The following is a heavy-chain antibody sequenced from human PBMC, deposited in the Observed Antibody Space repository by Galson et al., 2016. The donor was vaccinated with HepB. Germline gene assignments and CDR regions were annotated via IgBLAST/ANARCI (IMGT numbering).Heavy chain of an antibody. CDR1: GFTFSSHW. Sequence: SLRLSCAASGFTFSSHWMHWVRQAPGKGLVWVSRINSDGSTTSYADFVKGRFTMSIDRSKNHFSLMLSSVTAADTAVYYCAKAVPAATIYFDYWGLGTLVTVSS. J-gene: IGHJ4*02. CDR3: AKAVPAATIYFDY. D-gene: IGHD2-2*01. CDR2: INSDGSTT. V-gene: IGHV3-74*01.